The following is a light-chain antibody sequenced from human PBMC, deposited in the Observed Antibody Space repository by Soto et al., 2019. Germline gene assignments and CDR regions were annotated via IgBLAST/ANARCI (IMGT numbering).Light chain of an antibody. J-gene: IGLJ2*01. CDR2: VNN. Sequence: QSAVTQPPSASGTPGQRVTISCSGSSSNIGNNAVNWYQQLPGTAPRLLIYVNNLRPSGVPDRFSGSKSGTSASLAISDLQSEDEGVYSCAPWDDSLNHVVFGGGTKLTVL. CDR3: APWDDSLNHVV. CDR1: SSNIGNNA. V-gene: IGLV1-44*01.